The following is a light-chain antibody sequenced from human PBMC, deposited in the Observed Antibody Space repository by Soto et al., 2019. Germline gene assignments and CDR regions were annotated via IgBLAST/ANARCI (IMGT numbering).Light chain of an antibody. CDR2: DAS. V-gene: IGKV3D-15*01. CDR3: QQYKNWHPLT. CDR1: QSVSIN. Sequence: EIVMTQSPGTLSVSSGERATLSCSASQSVSINLAWYQQKPGQAPRLLIYDASTRATGIPARVSGSGSGIEVTLTISSLQSKDFAVYYCQQYKNWHPLTFGGGTKVDIK. J-gene: IGKJ4*01.